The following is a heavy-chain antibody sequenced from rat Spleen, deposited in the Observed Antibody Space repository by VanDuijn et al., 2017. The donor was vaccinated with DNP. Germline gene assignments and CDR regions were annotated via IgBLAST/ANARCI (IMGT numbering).Heavy chain of an antibody. CDR2: INYSGRT. CDR3: ARWGDYFDY. V-gene: IGHV3-1*01. J-gene: IGHJ2*01. Sequence: EVQLQESGPGLVKPSQSLSLTCSVTGYSITRSYRWNWIRKFPGNKMEWIGHINYSGRTHYNPSLKSRISITRDTSKNQFFLQLNSVTTEDTATYYCARWGDYFDYWGQGVMVTVSS. CDR1: GYSITRSY.